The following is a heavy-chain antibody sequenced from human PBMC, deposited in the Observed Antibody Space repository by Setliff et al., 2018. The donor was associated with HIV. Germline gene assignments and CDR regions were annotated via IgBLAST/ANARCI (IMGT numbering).Heavy chain of an antibody. Sequence: PSATLSLTCTVSGGSISSYYWSWIRQPPGKGLEWIGYIYYSGSTNYNPSLKSRVTISVDTSKNQFSLKLSSVTAADPAVYYCARGRKRDGYNFYYYYMDVWDKGTTVTVSS. CDR2: IYYSGST. D-gene: IGHD5-12*01. CDR3: ARGRKRDGYNFYYYYMDV. J-gene: IGHJ6*03. CDR1: GGSISSYY. V-gene: IGHV4-59*12.